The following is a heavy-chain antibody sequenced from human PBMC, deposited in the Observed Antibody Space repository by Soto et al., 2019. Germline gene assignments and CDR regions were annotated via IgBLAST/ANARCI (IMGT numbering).Heavy chain of an antibody. V-gene: IGHV4-39*01. CDR1: GGSIRGSRNY. J-gene: IGHJ4*02. CDR3: ARHSSDVGDYFGY. Sequence: PSETLSLTCSVSGGSIRGSRNYWGWIRQPPGQGLEWIGSIYYSGSTYYKSSLKSQVTVSVDTSKNQFFLKLNSVTAADTAVYYCARHSSDVGDYFGYWGQGTLVTVSS. CDR2: IYYSGST.